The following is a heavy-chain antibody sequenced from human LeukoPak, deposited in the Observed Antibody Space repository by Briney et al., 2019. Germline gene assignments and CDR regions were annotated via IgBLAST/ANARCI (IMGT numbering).Heavy chain of an antibody. V-gene: IGHV4-59*01. CDR1: GRSISSYY. CDR2: IYYSGST. CDR3: ARVRDAAMYAYYYYYVDV. Sequence: SETLSLTCTLSGRSISSYYWRWIRQPPGEGLEWDGYIYYSGSTNYSHSLKSRVTISVDTSRNHFSLKLSSVTAADTAVYYCARVRDAAMYAYYYYYVDVWGKGTTVTVSS. J-gene: IGHJ6*03. D-gene: IGHD5-18*01.